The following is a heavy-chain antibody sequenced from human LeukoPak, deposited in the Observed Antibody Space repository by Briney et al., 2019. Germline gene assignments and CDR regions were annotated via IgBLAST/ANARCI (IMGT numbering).Heavy chain of an antibody. J-gene: IGHJ4*02. CDR2: IHCWST. CDR1: GGSISSSRHY. CDR3: ARGERGYSSSSGYFFYLDD. D-gene: IGHD3-22*01. V-gene: IGHV4-39*07. Sequence: SETLSLTCTVSGGSISSSRHYWGWVRQVPGKGLEWISNIHCWSTYYSPSLKTRVTISIDTSKSQFSLNLSSVTAADSAVYFCARGERGYSSSSGYFFYLDDWGQGTLVTVSS.